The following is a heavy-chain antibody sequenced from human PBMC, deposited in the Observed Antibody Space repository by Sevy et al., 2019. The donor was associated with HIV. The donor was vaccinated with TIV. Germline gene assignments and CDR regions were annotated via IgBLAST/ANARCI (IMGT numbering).Heavy chain of an antibody. CDR1: GYTFTSYG. Sequence: ASVKVSCKASGYTFTSYGISWVRQAPGQGLEWMGWISAYNGNTNYAQKLQGRVTMTTDTSTSTACMDLRSQRSDDTAVYYCTRVGYCSSTSCYTLISYYYYGMDVWGQGTTVTVSS. V-gene: IGHV1-18*01. J-gene: IGHJ6*02. D-gene: IGHD2-2*02. CDR3: TRVGYCSSTSCYTLISYYYYGMDV. CDR2: ISAYNGNT.